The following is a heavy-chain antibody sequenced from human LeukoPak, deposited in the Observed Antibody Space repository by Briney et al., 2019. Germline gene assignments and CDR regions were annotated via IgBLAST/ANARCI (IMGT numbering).Heavy chain of an antibody. CDR1: GGTFSTYG. J-gene: IGHJ4*02. CDR2: IIPIFGKA. Sequence: ASVKVSCKASGGTFSTYGVSWVRQAPGQGLEWMGGIIPIFGKADYAQKFQDRVTITAGESTSTAYMELSSLRSEDTALYYCARAGEYCSGGSCYSGVYFDYWGQGTLVTVSS. D-gene: IGHD2-15*01. CDR3: ARAGEYCSGGSCYSGVYFDY. V-gene: IGHV1-69*13.